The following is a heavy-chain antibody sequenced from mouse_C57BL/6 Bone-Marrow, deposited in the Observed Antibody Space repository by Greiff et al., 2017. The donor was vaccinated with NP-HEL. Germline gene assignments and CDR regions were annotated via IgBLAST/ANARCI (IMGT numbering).Heavy chain of an antibody. V-gene: IGHV1-55*01. J-gene: IGHJ2*01. CDR2: IYPGSGST. Sequence: VQLQQSGAELVKPGASVKMSCKASGYTFTSYWITWVKQRPGQGLEWIGDIYPGSGSTNYNEKFKSKATLTVDKSSSTAYLELSSLTAEDSAVYYCAYDYCVDYWGQGTTLTVSS. CDR3: AYDYCVDY. D-gene: IGHD2-4*01. CDR1: GYTFTSYW.